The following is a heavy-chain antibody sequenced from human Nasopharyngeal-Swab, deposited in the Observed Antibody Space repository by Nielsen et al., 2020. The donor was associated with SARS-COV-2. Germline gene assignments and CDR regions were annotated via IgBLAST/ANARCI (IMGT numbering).Heavy chain of an antibody. CDR1: GFGYTFTNYG. D-gene: IGHD6-19*01. J-gene: IGHJ5*02. V-gene: IGHV1-18*01. CDR3: ARATGGSGWYRGLGYNWLDP. CDR2: ISAKSGDT. Sequence: ASVKVSCNASGFGYTFTNYGIHWVRQAPGQGLEWMGWISAKSGDTIYAQKLQDRLTMTTDTSTSTAYMELTSLTSDDTAVYYCARATGGSGWYRGLGYNWLDPWGQGTLVTVSS.